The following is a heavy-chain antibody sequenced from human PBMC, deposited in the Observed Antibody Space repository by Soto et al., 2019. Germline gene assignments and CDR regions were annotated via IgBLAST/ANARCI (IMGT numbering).Heavy chain of an antibody. CDR2: IYSGGST. CDR3: ARDARGYSYGYAFDI. V-gene: IGHV3-53*01. D-gene: IGHD5-18*01. CDR1: GFTVSSNY. J-gene: IGHJ3*02. Sequence: GGSLRLSCAASGFTVSSNYMSWVRQAPGKGLEWVSVIYSGGSTYYADSVKGRFTISRDNSKNTLYLQMNSLRAEDTAVYYCARDARGYSYGYAFDIWGQGTMVTVSS.